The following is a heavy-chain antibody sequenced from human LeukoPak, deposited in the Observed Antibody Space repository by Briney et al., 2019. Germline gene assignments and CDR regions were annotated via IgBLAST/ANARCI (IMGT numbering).Heavy chain of an antibody. D-gene: IGHD2-2*01. CDR2: IGGTSPTI. J-gene: IGHJ4*02. CDR1: GFTFSTYS. Sequence: GGSLRLSCAASGFTFSTYSINWVRQAPGKGLEWIPYIGGTSPTISYADSVKGRFTISRDNAKSSLYLQMNSLTDEDTAVYYCARDSAYAFDYWGQGTLVTVSS. CDR3: ARDSAYAFDY. V-gene: IGHV3-48*02.